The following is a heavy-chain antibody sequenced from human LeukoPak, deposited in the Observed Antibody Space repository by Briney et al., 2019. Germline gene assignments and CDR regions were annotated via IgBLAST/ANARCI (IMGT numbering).Heavy chain of an antibody. J-gene: IGHJ5*02. D-gene: IGHD7-27*01. CDR3: ARVGTTIDP. Sequence: SETLSLTCTVSGGSISTYYWSWNRQPPGKGLEWIGFIYYSGSTNYNPSLRTRVTISVDTSKNQFSLKLNSVTAADTAVYYCARVGTTIDPWGQGILVTVSS. CDR2: IYYSGST. CDR1: GGSISTYY. V-gene: IGHV4-59*01.